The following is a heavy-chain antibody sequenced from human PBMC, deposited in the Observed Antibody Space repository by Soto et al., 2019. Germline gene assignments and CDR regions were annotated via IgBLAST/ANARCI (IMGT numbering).Heavy chain of an antibody. CDR3: ARRYGYYFDY. Sequence: PSETLSLTCTVSGGSISSYYWSWIRQPPGKGLEWIGYIYYSGSTNYNPSLKSRVTISVDTPKNQLSLKLSSVTAADTAVYYCARRYGYYFDYWGQGALVTLSS. J-gene: IGHJ4*02. D-gene: IGHD4-17*01. CDR2: IYYSGST. CDR1: GGSISSYY. V-gene: IGHV4-59*08.